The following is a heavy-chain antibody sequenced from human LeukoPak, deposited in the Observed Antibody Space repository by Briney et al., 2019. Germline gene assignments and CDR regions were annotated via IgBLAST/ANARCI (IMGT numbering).Heavy chain of an antibody. V-gene: IGHV3-30-3*01. J-gene: IGHJ3*02. CDR1: GFTFSSYA. Sequence: PGRSLTLSCAASGFTFSSYAMHWVRQAPGKGLEWVAVISYDGSNKYYADSVEGRFTISRDNSKNTLYLQMNSLRAEDTAVYYCARDPLDIVVVPAAATYAFDIWGQGTMVTVSS. CDR3: ARDPLDIVVVPAAATYAFDI. D-gene: IGHD2-2*01. CDR2: ISYDGSNK.